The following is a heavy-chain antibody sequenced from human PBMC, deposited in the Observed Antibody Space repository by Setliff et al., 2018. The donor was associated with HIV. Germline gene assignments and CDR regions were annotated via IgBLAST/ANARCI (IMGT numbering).Heavy chain of an antibody. D-gene: IGHD4-4*01. CDR1: GGSISVNNYY. Sequence: SENLSLTCSVSGGSISVNNYYWAWVRQPPGKGLEWIGSVHNSGNSYYKPSLKSRATISVDPSENHFPLRLSSVTAADTAVYYWARLDYSNYYSYYIDVWGEGTMVTVSS. J-gene: IGHJ6*03. CDR3: ARLDYSNYYSYYIDV. CDR2: VHNSGNS. V-gene: IGHV4-39*02.